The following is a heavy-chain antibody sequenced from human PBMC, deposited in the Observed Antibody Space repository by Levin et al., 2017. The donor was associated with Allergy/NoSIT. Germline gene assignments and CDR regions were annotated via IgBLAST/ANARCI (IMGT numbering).Heavy chain of an antibody. CDR1: GGSFSGYY. J-gene: IGHJ6*02. CDR2: INHSGST. V-gene: IGHV4-34*01. Sequence: SQTLSLTCAVYGGSFSGYYWSWIRQPPGKGLEWLGEINHSGSTNYNPSLKSRVTISVDTSKNQFSLKLSSVTAADTAVYYCAREGCSGGSCYSARFRYYYYGMDVWGQGTTVTVSS. CDR3: AREGCSGGSCYSARFRYYYYGMDV. D-gene: IGHD2-15*01.